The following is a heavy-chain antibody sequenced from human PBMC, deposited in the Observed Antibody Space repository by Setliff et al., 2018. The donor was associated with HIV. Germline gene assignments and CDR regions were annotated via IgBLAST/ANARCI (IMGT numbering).Heavy chain of an antibody. CDR2: ISANSIYM. D-gene: IGHD6-19*01. CDR3: ARGISGWYAPLGY. V-gene: IGHV3-21*04. J-gene: IGHJ4*02. Sequence: LRLSCVASGFSISPYTLTWVRQVPGEGLEWVSSISANSIYMYYADSVKGRFTVARDNAKNSLYLQMNSLRAEDTALYYCARGISGWYAPLGYWGQGTLVTVSS. CDR1: GFSISPYT.